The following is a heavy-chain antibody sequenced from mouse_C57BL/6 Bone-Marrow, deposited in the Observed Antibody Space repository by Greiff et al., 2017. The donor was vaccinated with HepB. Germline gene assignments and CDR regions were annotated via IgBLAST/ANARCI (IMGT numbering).Heavy chain of an antibody. J-gene: IGHJ3*01. Sequence: EVMLVESGPVLVKPGASVKMSCKASGYTFTDYYMNWVKQSHGKSLEWIGVINPYNGGTSYNQKFKGKATLTVDKSSSTAYMELNSLTSEDSAVYYCARSVFFAYWGQGTLVTVSA. CDR2: INPYNGGT. CDR3: ARSVFFAY. V-gene: IGHV1-19*01. CDR1: GYTFTDYY.